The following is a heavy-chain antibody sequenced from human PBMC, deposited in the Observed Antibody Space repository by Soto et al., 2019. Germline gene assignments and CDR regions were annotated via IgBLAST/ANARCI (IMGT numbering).Heavy chain of an antibody. V-gene: IGHV1-69*08. CDR3: ARDPPSKYPSSSGNYYYYYMDV. CDR1: GGPFSTYT. Sequence: QVHLVQSGAEVKRPGSSVKVSCKASGGPFSTYTISWVRQAPGQGLEWMGRIIPILGITNYAQKFQGRLTFTADKSTSTAYMELYSLRSEDTAVYYCARDPPSKYPSSSGNYYYYYMDVWGNGTTVTVSS. CDR2: IIPILGIT. J-gene: IGHJ6*03. D-gene: IGHD6-6*01.